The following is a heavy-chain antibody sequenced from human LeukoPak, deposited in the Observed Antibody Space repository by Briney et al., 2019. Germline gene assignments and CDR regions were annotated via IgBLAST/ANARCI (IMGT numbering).Heavy chain of an antibody. CDR3: AKENYGDSTGGRFQH. V-gene: IGHV3-48*04. CDR1: GFTFSSYS. D-gene: IGHD4-17*01. CDR2: ISSSSSTI. J-gene: IGHJ1*01. Sequence: GGSLRLSCAASGFTFSSYSMNWVRQAPGKGLEWVSYISSSSSTIYYADSVKGRFTISRDNSKNTLYLQMKSLRAEDTAVYYCAKENYGDSTGGRFQHWGQGTLVTVSS.